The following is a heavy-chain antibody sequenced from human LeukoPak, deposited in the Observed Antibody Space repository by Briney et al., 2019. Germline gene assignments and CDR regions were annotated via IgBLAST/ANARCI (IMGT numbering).Heavy chain of an antibody. CDR3: ARELSGYSLGSHFDY. J-gene: IGHJ4*02. Sequence: ASVKVSCKASGYTLPSYGISWVGQAPGHGLEWMGWISAYNGKTNYPQKLQGRVTMTTDTSTSTAYMELRSLRSDDTAVYYWARELSGYSLGSHFDYWGQGTLVTVSS. V-gene: IGHV1-18*01. D-gene: IGHD5-18*01. CDR1: GYTLPSYG. CDR2: ISAYNGKT.